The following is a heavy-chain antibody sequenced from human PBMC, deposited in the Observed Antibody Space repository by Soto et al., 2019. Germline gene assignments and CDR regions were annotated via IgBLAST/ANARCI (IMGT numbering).Heavy chain of an antibody. CDR1: GFTFSSYS. CDR3: ARDKIQLWLIGGMDV. D-gene: IGHD5-18*01. V-gene: IGHV3-21*01. CDR2: ISSSSSYI. J-gene: IGHJ6*02. Sequence: GGSLRLSCAASGFTFSSYSMNWVRQAPGKGLEWVSPISSSSSYIYYADSVKGRFTISRDNAKNSLYLQMNSLRAEDTAVYYCARDKIQLWLIGGMDVWGQGTKVTVSS.